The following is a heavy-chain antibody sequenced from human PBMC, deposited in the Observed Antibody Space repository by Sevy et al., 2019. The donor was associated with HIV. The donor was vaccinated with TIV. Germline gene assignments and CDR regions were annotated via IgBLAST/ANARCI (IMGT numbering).Heavy chain of an antibody. D-gene: IGHD2-15*01. V-gene: IGHV3-30*02. CDR2: ISYAGDNK. J-gene: IGHJ6*02. CDR1: GFTFRSYG. Sequence: GGSLRLSCAASGFTFRSYGMHWVRQAPGKGLEWVAAISYAGDNKYFADSVKGRFTVSKDNSKNTLYLEMNSLRAEDTAVYYCAKAHADCSGGTCYTAHYYYDMDVWGRGATVTVSS. CDR3: AKAHADCSGGTCYTAHYYYDMDV.